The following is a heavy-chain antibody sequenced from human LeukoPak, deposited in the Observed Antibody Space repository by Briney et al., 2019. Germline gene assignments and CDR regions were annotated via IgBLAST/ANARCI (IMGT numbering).Heavy chain of an antibody. CDR1: GVTLRNYA. J-gene: IGHJ6*02. V-gene: IGHV3-23*01. CDR3: ARDRSNYLGGYYYYGMDV. CDR2: ISSSGSGGNT. Sequence: GGSLGPSCEPSGVTLRNYAMSWARKAQGKGLEWVSGISSSGSGGNTYYADSVKGRFTISRDSSKNTLYLQMNSLRAEDTAVYYCARDRSNYLGGYYYYGMDVWGQGTTVTVSS. D-gene: IGHD4-11*01.